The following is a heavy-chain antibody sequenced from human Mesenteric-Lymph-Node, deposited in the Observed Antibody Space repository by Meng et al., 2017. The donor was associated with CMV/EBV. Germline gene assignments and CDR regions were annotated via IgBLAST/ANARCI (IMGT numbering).Heavy chain of an antibody. V-gene: IGHV4-39*07. D-gene: IGHD6-13*01. CDR2: IYYSGST. CDR1: GGSISSSSYY. Sequence: SETLSLTCTVSGGSISSSSYYWGWIRQPPGKGLEWIGSIYYSGSTYYNPSLKSRVTISVDTSKNQFSLKLSSVTAADTAVYYCARAYSSPLDAFDIWGQGTMVTVSS. CDR3: ARAYSSPLDAFDI. J-gene: IGHJ3*02.